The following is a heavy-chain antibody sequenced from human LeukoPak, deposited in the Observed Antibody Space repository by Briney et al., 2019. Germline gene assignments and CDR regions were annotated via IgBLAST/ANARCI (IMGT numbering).Heavy chain of an antibody. CDR3: ARDRVGNYVSRFDP. CDR2: INWNGGST. D-gene: IGHD1-7*01. CDR1: GFNLDDYG. V-gene: IGHV3-20*04. J-gene: IGHJ5*02. Sequence: PGGSLRLSCAASGFNLDDYGMSWVRQAPGKGLEWVSDINWNGGSTGYTDSVKGRFTISRDNAKNSLYLQMNSLRAEDTAVYYCARDRVGNYVSRFDPWGQGTLVTVSS.